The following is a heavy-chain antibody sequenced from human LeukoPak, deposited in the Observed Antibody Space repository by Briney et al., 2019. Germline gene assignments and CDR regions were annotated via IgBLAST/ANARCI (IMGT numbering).Heavy chain of an antibody. J-gene: IGHJ4*02. CDR1: GGSVGSSCCY. CDR2: IYYSGNT. CDR3: ARSLGYCSSGSCYVFDY. V-gene: IGHV4-39*01. D-gene: IGHD2-15*01. Sequence: SETLSLTCTVSGGSVGSSCCYGGWIRQPPGRGLEWIGNIYYSGNTYYNPSLKSRVTMSVDTSKNQLSLKLSSAAAADTAVYYCARSLGYCSSGSCYVFDYWGQGILVTVSS.